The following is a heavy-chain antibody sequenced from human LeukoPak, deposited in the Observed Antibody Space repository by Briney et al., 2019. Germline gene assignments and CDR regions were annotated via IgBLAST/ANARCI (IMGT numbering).Heavy chain of an antibody. CDR2: SNPNSGGT. CDR3: ATLDLLDY. Sequence: ASVKASCKASGYTFTDYFIHWVRQAPGQGLEWMGWSNPNSGGTNYAQKFQGRVTMTRDTSISTAYMELSRLRSDDTAVYYCATLDLLDYWGQGTLVTVSS. D-gene: IGHD2-15*01. CDR1: GYTFTDYF. V-gene: IGHV1-2*02. J-gene: IGHJ4*02.